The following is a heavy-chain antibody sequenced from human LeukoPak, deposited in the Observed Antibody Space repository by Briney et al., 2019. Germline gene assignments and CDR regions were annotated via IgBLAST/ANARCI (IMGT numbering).Heavy chain of an antibody. Sequence: SVTVSFKASGGTFSSYAISWVRQAPGQGLEWMGGIIPIFGTANYAQKFQGRVTITADESTSTAYMELSSLRSEDTAVYYCARSLTTVKGDFGYWGQGTLVTVSS. CDR2: IIPIFGTA. CDR3: ARSLTTVKGDFGY. J-gene: IGHJ4*02. V-gene: IGHV1-69*01. D-gene: IGHD4-17*01. CDR1: GGTFSSYA.